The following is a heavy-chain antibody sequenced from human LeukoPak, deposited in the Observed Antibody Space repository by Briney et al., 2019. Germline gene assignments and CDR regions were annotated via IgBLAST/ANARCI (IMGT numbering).Heavy chain of an antibody. J-gene: IGHJ4*02. V-gene: IGHV4-39*01. CDR1: GGSIRSSSYY. CDR3: ARHPSGSSFDY. Sequence: SETLSLTCSVSGGSIRSSSYYWGWIRQPPGKGLEWIGTIHYTGSTYYTPSLKSRVTVSVDTSNNQFSLKVSSVTAVDTAVYYCARHPSGSSFDYWGQGTLVAVSS. CDR2: IHYTGST. D-gene: IGHD1-26*01.